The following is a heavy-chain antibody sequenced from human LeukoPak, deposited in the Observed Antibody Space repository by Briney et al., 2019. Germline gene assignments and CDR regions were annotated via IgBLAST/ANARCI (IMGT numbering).Heavy chain of an antibody. J-gene: IGHJ4*02. D-gene: IGHD5-24*01. Sequence: GGSLRLSCAASGFTFSNYWMSWVRQAPGKGLEWVANIKQDGSEKYYVDSVKGRFTISRDNAKNSLHLQMNSLRAEDTAVYHCVREARERGGFDYWGQGALVTVSS. CDR3: VREARERGGFDY. V-gene: IGHV3-7*01. CDR2: IKQDGSEK. CDR1: GFTFSNYW.